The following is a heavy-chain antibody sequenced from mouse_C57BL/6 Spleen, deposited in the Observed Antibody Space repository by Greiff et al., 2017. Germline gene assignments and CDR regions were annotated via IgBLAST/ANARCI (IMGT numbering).Heavy chain of an antibody. D-gene: IGHD2-1*01. Sequence: VQLQQPGAELVKPGASVKLSCKASGYTFTSYWMPWVKQRPGQGLEWIGMIHPNSGSTNYNEKFKSKATLTVDKSSSTAYMQLSSLTSEDSAVYYCARLTLTGNYRAMDYWGQGTSVTVSS. CDR3: ARLTLTGNYRAMDY. V-gene: IGHV1-64*01. CDR1: GYTFTSYW. J-gene: IGHJ4*01. CDR2: IHPNSGST.